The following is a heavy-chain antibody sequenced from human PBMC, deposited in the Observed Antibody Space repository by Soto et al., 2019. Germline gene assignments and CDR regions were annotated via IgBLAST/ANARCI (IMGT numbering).Heavy chain of an antibody. CDR3: AREQWELNRFPPRPYFDY. J-gene: IGHJ4*02. Sequence: SETLSLTCTVSGGSISSGGYYWSWIRQHPGKGLEWIGYIYYSGSTYYNPSLKSRVTISVDTSKNQFSLKLSSVTAADTAVYYCAREQWELNRFPPRPYFDYWGQGTLVTVSS. V-gene: IGHV4-31*03. CDR1: GGSISSGGYY. CDR2: IYYSGST. D-gene: IGHD1-26*01.